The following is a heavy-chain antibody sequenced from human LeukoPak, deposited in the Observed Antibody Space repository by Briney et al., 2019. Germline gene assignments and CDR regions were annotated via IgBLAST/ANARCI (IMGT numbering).Heavy chain of an antibody. D-gene: IGHD2-2*01. CDR3: AHGTMYQLDY. J-gene: IGHJ4*02. CDR1: GFTFSSYS. Sequence: GGSLRVSCAASGFTFSSYSMNWVRQAPGKGLEWVSCISSSGSYKYYADSVKGRFTISRDNAKNSLYLQMNTLRAEDTAVYYCAHGTMYQLDYWGQGTLVTVSS. CDR2: ISSSGSYK. V-gene: IGHV3-21*04.